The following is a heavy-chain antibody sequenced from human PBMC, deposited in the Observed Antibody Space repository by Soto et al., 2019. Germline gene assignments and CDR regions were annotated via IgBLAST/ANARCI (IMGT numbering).Heavy chain of an antibody. D-gene: IGHD5-18*01. CDR2: INPSGGST. V-gene: IGHV1-46*01. CDR1: GYTFTSYY. Sequence: ASVKVSCKASGYTFTSYYMHWVRQAPGQGLEWMGIINPSGGSTSYAQKFQGRVTMTRDTSTSTVYMELSSLRSEDTAVYYCAREQRIRIGGYPLFYWGKETLVTLSS. CDR3: AREQRIRIGGYPLFY. J-gene: IGHJ4*02.